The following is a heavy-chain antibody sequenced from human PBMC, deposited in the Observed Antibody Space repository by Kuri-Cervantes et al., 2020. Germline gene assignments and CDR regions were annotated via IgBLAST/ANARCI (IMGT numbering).Heavy chain of an antibody. CDR3: ARDWVAVAGTGWFDP. Sequence: GGSLILSCAASGFTFSDYYMSWIRQAPGKGLEWVSYISSSGSTIYYADSVKGRLTISRDNAKNSLYLQMNSLRAEDTAVYYCARDWVAVAGTGWFDPWGQGTLVTVSS. D-gene: IGHD6-19*01. CDR1: GFTFSDYY. CDR2: ISSSGSTI. J-gene: IGHJ5*02. V-gene: IGHV3-11*01.